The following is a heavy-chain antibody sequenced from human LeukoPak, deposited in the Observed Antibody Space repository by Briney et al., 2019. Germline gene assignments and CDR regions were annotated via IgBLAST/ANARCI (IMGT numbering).Heavy chain of an antibody. Sequence: SETLSLTCTVSGYSISTGYYWDWIRQPPGKGLEWIGEINHSGSTNYNPSLKSRVTISVDTSKNQFSLKLSSVTAADTAVYYCARREAGVLRYFVSYYYYMDVWGKGTTVTISS. CDR1: GYSISTGYY. V-gene: IGHV4-38-2*02. J-gene: IGHJ6*03. CDR2: INHSGST. D-gene: IGHD3-9*01. CDR3: ARREAGVLRYFVSYYYYMDV.